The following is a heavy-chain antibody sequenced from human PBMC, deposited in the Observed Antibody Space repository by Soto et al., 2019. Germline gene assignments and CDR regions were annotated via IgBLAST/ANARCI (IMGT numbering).Heavy chain of an antibody. CDR3: AREGYYESSGYYYPTIYGMDV. CDR2: ISSSSSYI. Sequence: EVQLVESGGGLVKPGGSLRLSCAASGFTFSSYSMNWVRQAPGKGLEWVSSISSSSSYIYYADSVKGRFTISRDNAKNSLYLQMNSLRAEDTAVYYCAREGYYESSGYYYPTIYGMDVWGQGTTVTVSS. D-gene: IGHD3-22*01. CDR1: GFTFSSYS. V-gene: IGHV3-21*01. J-gene: IGHJ6*02.